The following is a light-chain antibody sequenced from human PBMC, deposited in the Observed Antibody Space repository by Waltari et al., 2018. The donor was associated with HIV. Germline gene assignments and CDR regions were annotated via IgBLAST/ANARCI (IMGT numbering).Light chain of an antibody. V-gene: IGLV5-45*03. CDR2: YKSDSDK. CDR3: MIWHSSAVV. CDR1: SGINVGTYR. Sequence: QAVLTQPSSLSASPGASASLTCPLRSGINVGTYRIYWYQQKPGSPPQYLLRYKSDSDKQQGSGVPSRFSGSKDASANAGILLIAGLQSEDEADYYCMIWHSSAVVFGGGTKLTGL. J-gene: IGLJ2*01.